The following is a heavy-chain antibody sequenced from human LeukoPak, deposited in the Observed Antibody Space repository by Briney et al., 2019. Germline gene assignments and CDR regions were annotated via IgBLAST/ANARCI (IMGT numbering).Heavy chain of an antibody. CDR2: ISGSGGST. D-gene: IGHD5-24*01. Sequence: GGSLRLSCAASGFTFSSYAMSWVRQAPGKGLEWVSAISGSGGSTYYADSVKGRFTISRDNSKNTLYLQMNSLRAEDTVVYYCAKTMGPPRWLHRVDYWGQGTLVTVSS. CDR3: AKTMGPPRWLHRVDY. CDR1: GFTFSSYA. V-gene: IGHV3-23*01. J-gene: IGHJ4*02.